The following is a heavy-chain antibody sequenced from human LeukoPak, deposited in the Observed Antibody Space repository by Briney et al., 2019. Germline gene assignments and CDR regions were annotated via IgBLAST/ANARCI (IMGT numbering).Heavy chain of an antibody. CDR2: ISAYNGNT. CDR1: GYTFTSYG. Sequence: ASVKVSCKASGYTFTSYGISWVRQAPGQGLEWMGWISAYNGNTNYAQKLQGRVTMTTDTSTSTAYMELRSLISDDTAVYYCARTINSSSRQVLYFDYWGQGTLVTVSS. CDR3: ARTINSSSRQVLYFDY. V-gene: IGHV1-18*01. D-gene: IGHD6-6*01. J-gene: IGHJ4*02.